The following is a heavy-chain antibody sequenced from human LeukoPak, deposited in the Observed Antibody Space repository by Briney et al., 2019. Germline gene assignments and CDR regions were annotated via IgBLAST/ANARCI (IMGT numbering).Heavy chain of an antibody. V-gene: IGHV3-53*01. Sequence: GGSLRLSCAASGFTVSSNYMSWVRQAPGKGLEWVSVIYSGGSTYYADSVKGRFTISRDNSKNTLYPHMNSLRAEDTAVYYCARDRYYYDSSAYYYYYMDVWGKGTTVTVSS. CDR2: IYSGGST. J-gene: IGHJ6*03. D-gene: IGHD3-22*01. CDR1: GFTVSSNY. CDR3: ARDRYYYDSSAYYYYYMDV.